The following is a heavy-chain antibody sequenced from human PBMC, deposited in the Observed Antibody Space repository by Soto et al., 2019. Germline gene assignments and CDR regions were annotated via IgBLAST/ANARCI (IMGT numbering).Heavy chain of an antibody. Sequence: EVKLVESGGGLVQPGGSLRLSCAASGFTVSTNYMSWVRQAPGKGLEWVSTIFSDGNTYYVDSVKGRFTISRDNSKNTLYLQMNSLRAEDTAVYYCASSYSGNYYRGWFDPWGQGTLVTVSS. CDR1: GFTVSTNY. CDR3: ASSYSGNYYRGWFDP. D-gene: IGHD1-26*01. V-gene: IGHV3-66*01. J-gene: IGHJ5*02. CDR2: IFSDGNT.